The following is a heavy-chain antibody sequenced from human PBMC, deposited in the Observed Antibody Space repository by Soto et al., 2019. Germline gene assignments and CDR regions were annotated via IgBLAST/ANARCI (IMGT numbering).Heavy chain of an antibody. J-gene: IGHJ3*02. Sequence: ASVKVSCKASGYTFTSYAMHWVRQAPGQRLEWMGWISAYNGNTNYAQKLQGRVTMTTDTSTSTAYMELRSLRSDDTAVYYCARDSGYCSGGSCYSGDAFDIWGQGTMVTVSS. V-gene: IGHV1-18*01. D-gene: IGHD2-15*01. CDR1: GYTFTSYA. CDR3: ARDSGYCSGGSCYSGDAFDI. CDR2: ISAYNGNT.